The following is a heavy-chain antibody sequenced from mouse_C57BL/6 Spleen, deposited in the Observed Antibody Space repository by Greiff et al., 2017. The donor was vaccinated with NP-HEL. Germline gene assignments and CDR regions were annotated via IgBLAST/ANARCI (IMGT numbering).Heavy chain of an antibody. CDR1: GYTFTSYW. CDR3: ARGDGYYFDY. J-gene: IGHJ2*01. Sequence: QVQLKQPGAELVKPGASVKLSCKASGYTFTSYWMQWVKQRPGQGLEWIGAIDPSDSSTNYNQKFKGKSTLTLDTSSSTAYMQLSSLTSEASAVYYCARGDGYYFDYWGQGTTLTVSS. V-gene: IGHV1-50*01. CDR2: IDPSDSST. D-gene: IGHD2-3*01.